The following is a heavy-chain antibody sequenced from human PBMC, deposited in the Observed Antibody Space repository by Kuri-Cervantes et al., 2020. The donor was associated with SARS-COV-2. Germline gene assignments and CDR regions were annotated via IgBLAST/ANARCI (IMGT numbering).Heavy chain of an antibody. D-gene: IGHD2-2*02. V-gene: IGHV5-51*01. Sequence: GEALKISWKGSGNSLTYYWIGWGRQMPGKGLEWMGIIYPGDSDTRYSPSFQGQVTISADRSISTAYLQWSSLKASDTAMYYCARLRGYCSSTSCHSYYHYYGMDVWGQGTTVTVSS. CDR1: GNSLTYYW. CDR2: IYPGDSDT. CDR3: ARLRGYCSSTSCHSYYHYYGMDV. J-gene: IGHJ6*02.